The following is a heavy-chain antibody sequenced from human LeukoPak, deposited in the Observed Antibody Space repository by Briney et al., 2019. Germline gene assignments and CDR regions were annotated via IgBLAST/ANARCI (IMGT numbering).Heavy chain of an antibody. V-gene: IGHV1-2*02. CDR3: ARHPNLDY. CDR1: GGTFSSYT. CDR2: IYPNGGGT. Sequence: ASVKVSCKASGGTFSSYTISWVRDAPGQGLEWMGWIYPNGGGTSYAQKFQGRVTMTRDTPISTAYMVLSSVRSDDTAVYYCARHPNLDYWGQGTLVTVSS. J-gene: IGHJ4*02.